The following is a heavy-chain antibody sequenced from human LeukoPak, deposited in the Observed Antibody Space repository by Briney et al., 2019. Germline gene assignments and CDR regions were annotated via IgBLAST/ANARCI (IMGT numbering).Heavy chain of an antibody. V-gene: IGHV3-33*01. CDR1: GFTFSSHG. CDR3: MRASRGWYIDY. CDR2: IWYDGSKN. J-gene: IGHJ4*02. D-gene: IGHD6-19*01. Sequence: GGSLRLSFAASGFTFSSHGMHWVRQAPGKGLEWVGFIWYDGSKNYYGDFVKGRFTISRDNSKNTLYLEMNSLRAEGTAVYYCMRASRGWYIDYWGQGTLVTVSS.